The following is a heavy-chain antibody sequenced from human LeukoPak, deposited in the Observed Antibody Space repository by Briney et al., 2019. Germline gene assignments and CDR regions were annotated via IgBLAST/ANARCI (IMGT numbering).Heavy chain of an antibody. Sequence: PSETLSLTCAVSGGSFSDYYWTWVRQPPGQGLEWIGESNYGGSTNYNPSLTSRITISVDTSKNQFSLNLSSMTAADTAVYYCAARGYYNWFDPWGRGTLVAVSS. D-gene: IGHD1-26*01. CDR2: SNYGGST. CDR3: AARGYYNWFDP. J-gene: IGHJ5*02. V-gene: IGHV4-34*01. CDR1: GGSFSDYY.